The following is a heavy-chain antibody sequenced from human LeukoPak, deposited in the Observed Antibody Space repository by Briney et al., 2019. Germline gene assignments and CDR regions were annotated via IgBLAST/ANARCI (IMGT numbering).Heavy chain of an antibody. CDR1: GFTFRSYS. D-gene: IGHD2-15*01. V-gene: IGHV3-21*01. J-gene: IGHJ4*02. CDR2: ISITSSYI. CDR3: AREGEYCSGGSCADFYY. Sequence: PGGSLRLSCAASGFTFRSYSLIWVRQAPGKGLEWVSSISITSSYIYYADSVKGRFTISRDNAKNSLYLQMNSLRAEDTAAYYCAREGEYCSGGSCADFYYWGQGTLVTVSS.